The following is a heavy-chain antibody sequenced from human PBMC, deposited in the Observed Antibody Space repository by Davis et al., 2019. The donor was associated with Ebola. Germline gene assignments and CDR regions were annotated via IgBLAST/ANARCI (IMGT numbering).Heavy chain of an antibody. V-gene: IGHV3-48*02. CDR1: GFTFSSYS. Sequence: GESLKISCAASGFTFSSYSMNWVRQAPGKGLEWVSSISSSSSTIYYADSVKGRFTISRDNAKNSLYLQMNSLRDEDTAVYYCARDGVPAAMLYMYYYSMDVWGQGTTVTVSS. CDR3: ARDGVPAAMLYMYYYSMDV. J-gene: IGHJ6*02. D-gene: IGHD2-2*01. CDR2: ISSSSSTI.